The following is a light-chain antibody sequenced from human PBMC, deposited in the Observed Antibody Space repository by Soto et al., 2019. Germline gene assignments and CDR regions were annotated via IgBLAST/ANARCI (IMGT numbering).Light chain of an antibody. V-gene: IGKV3-20*01. J-gene: IGKJ5*01. Sequence: EIVLTQPPGTLSLSPGERATLSCRASQSVSSSYLAWYQQKPGQAPRLLIYGASSRATGIPDRFSGSGSGTDFTLTISRLEPEDFAVYYCQQNGSSPATFGQGTRLEIK. CDR3: QQNGSSPAT. CDR2: GAS. CDR1: QSVSSSY.